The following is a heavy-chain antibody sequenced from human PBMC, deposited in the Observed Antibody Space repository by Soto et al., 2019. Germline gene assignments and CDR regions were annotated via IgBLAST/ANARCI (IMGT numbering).Heavy chain of an antibody. J-gene: IGHJ4*02. V-gene: IGHV1-18*01. Sequence: QVQLVQSGAAVKKPGASVKVSCKASGYTFTSYGISWGRQAPGQGLEWMGWISAYNGNTHYAQKLQGRVTMTTDTSTSTAYMELRSLRSDDTAVDYCARIQPPYYDFWSGYGEYYFDYWGQGTLVTVSS. CDR1: GYTFTSYG. D-gene: IGHD3-3*01. CDR2: ISAYNGNT. CDR3: ARIQPPYYDFWSGYGEYYFDY.